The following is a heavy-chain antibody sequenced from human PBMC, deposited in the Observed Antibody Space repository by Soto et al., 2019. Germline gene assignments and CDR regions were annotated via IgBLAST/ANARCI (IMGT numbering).Heavy chain of an antibody. Sequence: QVQLVESGGGVVQPGRSLRLSCAASGFTFSSYGMHWVRQAPGKGLEWVAVIWYDGSNKYYADSVKGRFTISRDNSKNTLYLQMNSLRAEDTAVYYCARSRGPVEMAKIGYWGQGTLVTVSS. CDR1: GFTFSSYG. J-gene: IGHJ4*02. CDR2: IWYDGSNK. D-gene: IGHD5-12*01. V-gene: IGHV3-33*01. CDR3: ARSRGPVEMAKIGY.